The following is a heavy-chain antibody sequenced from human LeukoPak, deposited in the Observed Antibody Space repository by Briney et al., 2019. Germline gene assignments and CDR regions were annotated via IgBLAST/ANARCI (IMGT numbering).Heavy chain of an antibody. D-gene: IGHD2-15*01. CDR3: VKEGGGGSGNSYLYYMDV. CDR2: MSGTGGST. J-gene: IGHJ6*03. CDR1: GFTFSNYA. Sequence: GGSLRLSCAASGFTFSNYAMSWVRQAPGKGLEWVSLMSGTGGSTYYADSVKGRFTISRDNAKNTLYVQMNSLRAEDTALYYCVKEGGGGSGNSYLYYMDVWGKGTTVTVSS. V-gene: IGHV3-23*01.